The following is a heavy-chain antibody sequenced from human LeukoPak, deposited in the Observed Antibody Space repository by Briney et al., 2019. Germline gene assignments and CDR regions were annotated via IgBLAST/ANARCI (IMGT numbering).Heavy chain of an antibody. Sequence: GGSLRLSCAASEFTISNAWMSWVRQAPGKGLEWVGRIKSKTDGGTTDYAAPVKGRFTISRDDSKNALYLQMNSLKTEDTAVYYCTTEFVGGGWYGDDAFDIWGHGTMVTVSS. J-gene: IGHJ3*02. CDR1: EFTISNAW. V-gene: IGHV3-15*01. CDR2: IKSKTDGGTT. CDR3: TTEFVGGGWYGDDAFDI. D-gene: IGHD6-19*01.